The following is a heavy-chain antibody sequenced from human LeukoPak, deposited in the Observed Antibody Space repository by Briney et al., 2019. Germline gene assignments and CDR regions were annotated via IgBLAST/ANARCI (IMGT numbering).Heavy chain of an antibody. CDR3: ARDSIAHFWSGYLYLDY. J-gene: IGHJ4*02. CDR1: GYTFTGYY. D-gene: IGHD3-3*02. Sequence: ASVKVSCKASGYTFTGYYMHWVRQAPGQGLEWMGRINPNSGGTNYAQKFQGRVTMTRDTSISTAYMELSRLRSDDTAVYYCARDSIAHFWSGYLYLDYWGQGTLVTVSS. V-gene: IGHV1-2*06. CDR2: INPNSGGT.